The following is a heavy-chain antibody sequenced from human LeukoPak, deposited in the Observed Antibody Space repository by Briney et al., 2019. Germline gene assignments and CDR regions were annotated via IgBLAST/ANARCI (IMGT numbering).Heavy chain of an antibody. V-gene: IGHV4-34*01. CDR1: GGSFSGYY. J-gene: IGHJ5*02. CDR3: ARNALWFGEMGWFDP. D-gene: IGHD3-10*01. Sequence: PSETLSLTCAVYGGSFSGYYWSWIRQPPGKGLEWIGEINHSGSTNYNPSLKSRVTISVDTSKNQFSLKLSSVTAADTAVYYCARNALWFGEMGWFDPWGQGTLVTVSS. CDR2: INHSGST.